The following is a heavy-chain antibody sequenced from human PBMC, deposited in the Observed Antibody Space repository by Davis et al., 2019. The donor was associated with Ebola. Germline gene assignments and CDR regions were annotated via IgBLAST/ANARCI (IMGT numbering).Heavy chain of an antibody. Sequence: GESLNISCAASGFAFSTYAMSWVRQAPGKGLEWVSGITGSGYSTYYADSVKGRFTISGDNSKNTLYLQMNSLRAEDTALYYCAKVGEYYDFWSGYSPFDSWGQGTLVTVSS. D-gene: IGHD3-3*01. V-gene: IGHV3-23*01. CDR1: GFAFSTYA. CDR3: AKVGEYYDFWSGYSPFDS. J-gene: IGHJ4*02. CDR2: ITGSGYST.